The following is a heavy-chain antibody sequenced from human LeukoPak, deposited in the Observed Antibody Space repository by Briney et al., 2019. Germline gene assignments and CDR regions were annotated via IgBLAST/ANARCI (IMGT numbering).Heavy chain of an antibody. V-gene: IGHV3-7*01. Sequence: GGSLRLSCAASGFTFSSYWMSWVRQAPGKALEWVANIKQDGSDKYYVDSVKGRFTISRDNARNSLYLQMNSLRAEDTAVYYCARAPTFSGWFDYWGQGTLVTVSS. D-gene: IGHD6-19*01. CDR2: IKQDGSDK. CDR1: GFTFSSYW. J-gene: IGHJ4*02. CDR3: ARAPTFSGWFDY.